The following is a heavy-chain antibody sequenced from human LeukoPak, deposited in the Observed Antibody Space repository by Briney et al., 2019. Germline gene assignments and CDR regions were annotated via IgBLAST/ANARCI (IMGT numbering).Heavy chain of an antibody. Sequence: PGGSLRLSCAASGFTFNNYALSWVRQAPGKGLEWVSLISGSGYQTDYADSVKGRFTISRDNSKNTLYLQMNSLKAEDTAVYYCAKHLRISVWFFDSWGQGTLVPVSS. CDR1: GFTFNNYA. CDR3: AKHLRISVWFFDS. V-gene: IGHV3-23*01. D-gene: IGHD5/OR15-5a*01. CDR2: ISGSGYQT. J-gene: IGHJ4*02.